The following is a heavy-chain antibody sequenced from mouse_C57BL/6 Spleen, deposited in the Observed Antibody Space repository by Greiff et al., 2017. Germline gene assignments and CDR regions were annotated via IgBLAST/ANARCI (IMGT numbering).Heavy chain of an antibody. Sequence: EVKLVESGPGLVKPSQSLSLTCSVTGYSITSGYYWNWIRQFPGNKLEWMGYISYDGSNNYNPSLKNRISITRDTSKNQFFLKLNSVTTEDTATYYCARGGYGSSSSAWFAYWGQGTLVTVSA. V-gene: IGHV3-6*01. J-gene: IGHJ3*01. CDR2: ISYDGSN. D-gene: IGHD1-1*01. CDR1: GYSITSGYY. CDR3: ARGGYGSSSSAWFAY.